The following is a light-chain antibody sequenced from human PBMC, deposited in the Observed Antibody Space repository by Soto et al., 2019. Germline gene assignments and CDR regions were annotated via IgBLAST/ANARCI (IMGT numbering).Light chain of an antibody. CDR1: QSVSSSY. J-gene: IGKJ2*01. Sequence: EIVLTQSPGTLSLSRGERATLSCRASQSVSSSYLAWYQQKPGQAPRLLIYGASSRATGIPDRFSGSGSGTDFTLTISRLEPEDFAVYYCPQYGSSPPMYTFGQGTKLEIK. CDR3: PQYGSSPPMYT. CDR2: GAS. V-gene: IGKV3-20*01.